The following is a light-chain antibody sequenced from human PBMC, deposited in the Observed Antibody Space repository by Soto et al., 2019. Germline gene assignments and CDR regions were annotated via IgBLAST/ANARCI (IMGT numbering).Light chain of an antibody. CDR3: QQYDNLPLT. CDR2: DAS. CDR1: QDISNY. V-gene: IGKV1-33*01. J-gene: IGKJ4*01. Sequence: DIVLGQSLAFRAGRVIKKITITCQASQDISNYLNWYQQKPGKAPKLLIYDASNLETGVPSRFSGSGSGTDFTCTISSPQAEDIATYYCQQYDNLPLTFGGGTKVDIK.